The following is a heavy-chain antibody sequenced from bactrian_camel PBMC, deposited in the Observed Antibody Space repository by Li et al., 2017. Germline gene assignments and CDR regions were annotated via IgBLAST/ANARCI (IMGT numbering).Heavy chain of an antibody. V-gene: IGHV3S9*01. D-gene: IGHD7*01. Sequence: QVQLVESGGGSVQAGESLSLSCSDSSGTASDYSMGWFRQAPGKEPEGVASIDSDGSTSYADSVKGRFTISKDNAKNTLYLQLDSLSTEDTATYYCAKGRPRLGLVAADLDRGQGTQVTVS. CDR3: AKGRPRLGLVAADLD. CDR1: SGTASDYS. J-gene: IGHJ4*01. CDR2: IDSDGST.